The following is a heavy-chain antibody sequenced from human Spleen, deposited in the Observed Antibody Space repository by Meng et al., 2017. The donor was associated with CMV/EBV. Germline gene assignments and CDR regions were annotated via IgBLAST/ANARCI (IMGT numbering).Heavy chain of an antibody. Sequence: ASVKVSCKVSGYTLTELSMHWVRQAPGKGLEWMGGFDPEDGETIYAQKFQGRVTMTEVTSTDTAYMELSSLRSEDTAVYYCARDPQVGQLVPSYYYYGMDVWGQGTTVTVSS. CDR3: ARDPQVGQLVPSYYYYGMDV. J-gene: IGHJ6*02. CDR1: GYTLTELS. D-gene: IGHD6-6*01. CDR2: FDPEDGET. V-gene: IGHV1-24*01.